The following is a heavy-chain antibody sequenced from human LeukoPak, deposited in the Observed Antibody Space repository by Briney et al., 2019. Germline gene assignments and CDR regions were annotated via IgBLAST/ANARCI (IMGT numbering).Heavy chain of an antibody. V-gene: IGHV1-24*01. J-gene: IGHJ4*02. CDR3: ARVVEYGGSIDY. CDR1: GYTLTELS. D-gene: IGHD4-23*01. CDR2: FDPEDGET. Sequence: ASVKVSCKVSGYTLTELSMHWVRQAPGKGLEWMGGFDPEDGETIYAQKFQGRVTMTTDTSTSTAYMELRSLRSDDTAVYYCARVVEYGGSIDYWGQGTLVTVSS.